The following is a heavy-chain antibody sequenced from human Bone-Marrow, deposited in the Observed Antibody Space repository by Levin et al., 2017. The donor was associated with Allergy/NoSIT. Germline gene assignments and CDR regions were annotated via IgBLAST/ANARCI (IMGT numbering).Heavy chain of an antibody. J-gene: IGHJ5*02. CDR2: ILSDGST. D-gene: IGHD2-21*02. Sequence: PGESLKISCSASTFTVSSNYMSWVRQTPGKGLEWVSIILSDGSTYYADSVKGRFTISRDKSNNTVYLQMNSLTAEDTAVYDCARSAYCGGDCYYDSPGWLDPWGQGTLVTVSS. CDR1: TFTVSSNY. CDR3: ARSAYCGGDCYYDSPGWLDP. V-gene: IGHV3-66*01.